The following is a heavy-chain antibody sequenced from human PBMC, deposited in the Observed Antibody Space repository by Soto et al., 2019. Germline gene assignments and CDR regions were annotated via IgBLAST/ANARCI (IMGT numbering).Heavy chain of an antibody. Sequence: WTWIRQSPGKGLEWIGYSYHDRGTYYNPSIRSRLRLSLDISENQFSLKLASVTAADTAVYYCARMRLNYGADFWGQGIRGTVSS. D-gene: IGHD4-17*01. J-gene: IGHJ4*02. CDR3: ARMRLNYGADF. V-gene: IGHV4-30-4*08. CDR2: SYHDRGT.